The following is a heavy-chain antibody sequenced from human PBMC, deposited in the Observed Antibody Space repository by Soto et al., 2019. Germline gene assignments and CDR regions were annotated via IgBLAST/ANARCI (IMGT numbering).Heavy chain of an antibody. CDR2: LYFDGITT. J-gene: IGHJ4*02. Sequence: EVQLVESGGGVVQPGGSLRLSCTASGFTFNTHWMHWVRQAPGKGLVWVARLYFDGITTNYADSVKGRLTVSRDNAKNTVYLHVNTLRDEDTAVYYCARGGAMGVDYWGQGTLVTVSS. CDR3: ARGGAMGVDY. V-gene: IGHV3-74*01. CDR1: GFTFNTHW. D-gene: IGHD1-26*01.